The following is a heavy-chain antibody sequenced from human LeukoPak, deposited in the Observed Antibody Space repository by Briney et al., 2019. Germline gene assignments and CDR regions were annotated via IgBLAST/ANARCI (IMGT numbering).Heavy chain of an antibody. Sequence: GASVKVSCKASGYTFTSYGISWVRQAPGQGLEWMGWISAYNGNTNYAQKFQGRVTMTRDTSTSTVYMELSSLRSEDTAVYYCARGRGSSLQWDWFDPWGQGTLVTVSS. V-gene: IGHV1-18*01. J-gene: IGHJ5*02. CDR3: ARGRGSSLQWDWFDP. CDR2: ISAYNGNT. D-gene: IGHD6-13*01. CDR1: GYTFTSYG.